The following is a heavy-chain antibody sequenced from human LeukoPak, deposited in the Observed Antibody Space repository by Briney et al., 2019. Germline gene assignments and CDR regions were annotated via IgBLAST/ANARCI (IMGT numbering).Heavy chain of an antibody. CDR3: AKEVDTAMVWDL. D-gene: IGHD5-18*01. CDR1: GFTFSSYV. J-gene: IGHJ2*01. CDR2: ISGSGGST. V-gene: IGHV3-23*01. Sequence: AGGSLRLSCAASGFTFSSYVMSWVRQAPGKGLEWVSAISGSGGSTYYADSVKGRFAISRDNSKNTLYLQMNSLRAEDTAVYYCAKEVDTAMVWDLWGRGTLVTVSS.